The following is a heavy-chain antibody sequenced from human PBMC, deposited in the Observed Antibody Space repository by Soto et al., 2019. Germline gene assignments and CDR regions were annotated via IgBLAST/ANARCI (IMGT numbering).Heavy chain of an antibody. D-gene: IGHD3-22*01. V-gene: IGHV4-59*01. CDR1: AGSITTSY. Sequence: SETLSLTCTVSAGSITTSYWSWIRQPLGKALEWIGYISYRGSTNYNPSLKSRLTISIDTSKSQISLKLTSMTTADTAVYYCASSGIVGREVNTWFDPWGQGTLVTVP. CDR3: ASSGIVGREVNTWFDP. CDR2: ISYRGST. J-gene: IGHJ5*02.